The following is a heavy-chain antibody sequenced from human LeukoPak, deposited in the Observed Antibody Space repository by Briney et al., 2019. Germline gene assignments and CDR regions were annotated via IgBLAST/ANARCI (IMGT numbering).Heavy chain of an antibody. CDR3: ARGTRYCSGDSCQNWFDP. CDR1: GGSISSYY. CDR2: ISTSGNT. D-gene: IGHD2-15*01. J-gene: IGHJ5*02. Sequence: SETLSLTCTVSGGSISSYYWTWIRQPARKGLEWIRRISTSGNTYYNPSLKSRLTMSVDTSKNQFSLKLSSVTAADTAVYYCARGTRYCSGDSCQNWFDPWGQGTLVTVSS. V-gene: IGHV4-4*07.